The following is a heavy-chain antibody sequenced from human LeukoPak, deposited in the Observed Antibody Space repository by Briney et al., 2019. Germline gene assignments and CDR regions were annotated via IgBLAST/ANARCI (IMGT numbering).Heavy chain of an antibody. CDR3: ARIRVRGSSLGWFDP. D-gene: IGHD6-13*01. CDR2: ISPSNRNT. J-gene: IGHJ5*02. Sequence: ASVKVSCKASGYSFTTYGISWVRQAPGQGLDRMGWISPSNRNTNYAQNLQGRVTMTTDTSTSTAYMELRSLRSDDTAVYYCARIRVRGSSLGWFDPWGQGTLVTVSS. V-gene: IGHV1-18*01. CDR1: GYSFTTYG.